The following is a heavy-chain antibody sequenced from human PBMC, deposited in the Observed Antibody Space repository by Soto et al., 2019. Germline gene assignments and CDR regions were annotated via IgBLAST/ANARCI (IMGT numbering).Heavy chain of an antibody. J-gene: IGHJ3*02. D-gene: IGHD3-3*02. V-gene: IGHV3-33*01. CDR3: ARDDAFDNENGFDM. Sequence: PXGSLRLSCSVAGFTFSFYGFHWVRQSPGKGLEWMGVIVSDGSAIYHADSLEGRFFISRDNSKDILYLQMNSLRVEDTAVYYCARDDAFDNENGFDMWGQGTMVTVSS. CDR1: GFTFSFYG. CDR2: IVSDGSAI.